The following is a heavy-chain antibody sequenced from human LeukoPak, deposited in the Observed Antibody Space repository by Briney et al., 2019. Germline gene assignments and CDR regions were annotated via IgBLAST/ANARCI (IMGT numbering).Heavy chain of an antibody. J-gene: IGHJ3*01. CDR1: GFTFSAYG. CDR3: AMDPNDDYLGAFDF. Sequence: PGGSLRLSCTGSGFTFSAYGMTWVRQAPGKGLEWVSAITGTGRETRYGESVKGRFTVSRDNARNTLYLEMKYLRVEDAAVYYCAMDPNDDYLGAFDFWGQGTLVTVSS. V-gene: IGHV3-23*01. D-gene: IGHD4-11*01. CDR2: ITGTGRET.